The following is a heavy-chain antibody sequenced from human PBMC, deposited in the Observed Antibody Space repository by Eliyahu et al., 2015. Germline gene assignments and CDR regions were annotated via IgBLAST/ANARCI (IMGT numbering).Heavy chain of an antibody. D-gene: IGHD2-2*01. CDR2: IKSKTDGGTT. V-gene: IGHV3-15*01. CDR1: GFTFSNAW. CDR3: TTAINHCSSTSCWVVAP. Sequence: EVQLVESGGGLVKPGGSLRLSCAASGFTFSNAWMSWVRQAPGKGLEWVGRIKSKTDGGTTDYAAPVKGRFTISRDDSKNTLYLQMNSLKTEDTAVYYCTTAINHCSSTSCWVVAPWGQGTLVTVSS. J-gene: IGHJ5*02.